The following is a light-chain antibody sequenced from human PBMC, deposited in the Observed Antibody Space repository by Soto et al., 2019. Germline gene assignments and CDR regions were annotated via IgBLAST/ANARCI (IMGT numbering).Light chain of an antibody. CDR2: AAS. Sequence: DIPITQFPSPLFSSVGDRGTITCRASQSISSYLNWYQQKPGKAPKLLIYAASSLQSGVPSRFSGSGSGTDFTLTISSLQPEDFATYYCQQSYSTPPTFGQGTKVDIK. CDR3: QQSYSTPPT. V-gene: IGKV1-39*01. J-gene: IGKJ1*01. CDR1: QSISSY.